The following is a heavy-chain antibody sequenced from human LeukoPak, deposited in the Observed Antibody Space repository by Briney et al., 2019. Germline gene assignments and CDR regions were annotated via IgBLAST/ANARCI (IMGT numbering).Heavy chain of an antibody. J-gene: IGHJ4*02. V-gene: IGHV4-59*11. D-gene: IGHD3-10*01. CDR2: IYYSGST. CDR3: ARGSGQWGFDS. CDR1: GGSISSHY. Sequence: SETLSLTCTVSGGSISSHYWSWIRQPPGKTLEWIGYIYYSGSTNYNPSLRSRVTISVDSSKNQFSLKLGSVTAADTAVYYCARGSGQWGFDSWGQGTLVTVSS.